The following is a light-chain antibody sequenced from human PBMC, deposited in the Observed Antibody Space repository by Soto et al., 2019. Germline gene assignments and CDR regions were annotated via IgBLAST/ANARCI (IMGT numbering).Light chain of an antibody. CDR1: SSDVGSYNL. V-gene: IGLV2-23*02. CDR2: EVT. Sequence: QPALTQPASVSGSPGQSITISCTGTSSDVGSYNLVSWYQQHPGKAPKLMIYEVTKRPSGVSNRFSGSRSDNTASLTISGLQADDEADYYCCSYVGVYPYVFGTGTKVTV. J-gene: IGLJ1*01. CDR3: CSYVGVYPYV.